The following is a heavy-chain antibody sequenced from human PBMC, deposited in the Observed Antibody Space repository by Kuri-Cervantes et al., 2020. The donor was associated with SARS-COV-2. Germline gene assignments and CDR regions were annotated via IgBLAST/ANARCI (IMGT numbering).Heavy chain of an antibody. CDR1: GGSISSDY. V-gene: IGHV4-59*01. J-gene: IGHJ4*02. CDR3: ARAPGDYYGFEGYFDY. Sequence: SETLSLTCTVSGGSISSDYWSWIRQPPGKGLEWIGYIYYSGSTNYNPSLNSRVTISVDTSKNQFSLKLSSVTAADTAVYYCARAPGDYYGFEGYFDYWGQGTLVTVSS. D-gene: IGHD3-10*01. CDR2: IYYSGST.